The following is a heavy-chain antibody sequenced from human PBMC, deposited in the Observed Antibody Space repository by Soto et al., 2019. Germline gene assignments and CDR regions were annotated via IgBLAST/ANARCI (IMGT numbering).Heavy chain of an antibody. J-gene: IGHJ4*02. CDR2: ISYDGSNK. CDR1: GFTFSSYG. CDR3: AKDRRGPFDF. Sequence: SLRLSCAASGFTFSSYGMHWVRQAPGKGLEWVAVISYDGSNKYYADSVKGRFTISRDNSKNTLYLQMNSLRAEDTAVYYCAKDRRGPFDFRAQRTLVTVSS. V-gene: IGHV3-30*18. D-gene: IGHD3-10*01.